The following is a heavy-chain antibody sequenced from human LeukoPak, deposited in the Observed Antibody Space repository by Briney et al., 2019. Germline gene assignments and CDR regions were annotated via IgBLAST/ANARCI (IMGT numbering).Heavy chain of an antibody. CDR1: GGSISSGGYY. CDR2: IYYSGGT. V-gene: IGHV4-31*03. D-gene: IGHD4-17*01. CDR3: AREVHGDYEDYMDV. Sequence: SQTLSLTCTVSGGSISSGGYYWSWIRQHPGKGLEWIGYIYYSGGTYYNPSLKSRVTISVDTSKNQFSLKLSSVTAADTVVYYCAREVHGDYEDYMDVWGKGTTVTVSS. J-gene: IGHJ6*03.